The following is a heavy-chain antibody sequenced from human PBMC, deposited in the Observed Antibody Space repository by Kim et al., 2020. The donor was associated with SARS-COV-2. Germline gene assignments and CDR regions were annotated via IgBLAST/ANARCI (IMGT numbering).Heavy chain of an antibody. CDR3: ARRVDTAMVSSEGARRSGTSPNYYYYYGMDV. CDR2: INPSGGST. D-gene: IGHD5-18*01. V-gene: IGHV1-46*01. J-gene: IGHJ6*02. Sequence: ASVKVSCKASGYTFTSYYMHWVRQAPGQGLEWMGIINPSGGSTSYAQKFQGRVTMTRDTSTSTVYMELSSLRSEDTAVYYCARRVDTAMVSSEGARRSGTSPNYYYYYGMDVWGQGTTVTVSS. CDR1: GYTFTSYY.